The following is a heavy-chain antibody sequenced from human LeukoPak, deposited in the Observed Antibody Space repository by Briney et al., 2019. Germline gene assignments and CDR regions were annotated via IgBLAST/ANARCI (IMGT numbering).Heavy chain of an antibody. CDR3: ARLWIQLWSDNWFDP. V-gene: IGHV4-34*01. J-gene: IGHJ5*02. CDR1: GGSFSGYY. CDR2: INHSGST. Sequence: ETLSLTCAVYGGSFSGYYWSWIRQPPGKGLEWIGEINHSGSTNYNPSLKSRVTISVDTSKNQFSLKLSSVTAADTAVYYCARLWIQLWSDNWFDPWGQGTLVTVSA. D-gene: IGHD5-18*01.